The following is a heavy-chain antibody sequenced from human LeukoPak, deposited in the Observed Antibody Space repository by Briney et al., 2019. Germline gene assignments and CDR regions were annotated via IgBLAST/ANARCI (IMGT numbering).Heavy chain of an antibody. CDR1: GFTFSSYA. Sequence: GGSLRLPCAASGFTFSSYAMNWVRQAPGKGLEWVSTISASGGSTYYTDSVKGRFTISRDNSNNTLYLQMNSLRAEDTAVYYCAKRDFDDYFDYWGQGTLVTVSS. J-gene: IGHJ4*02. D-gene: IGHD3-9*01. CDR2: ISASGGST. CDR3: AKRDFDDYFDY. V-gene: IGHV3-23*01.